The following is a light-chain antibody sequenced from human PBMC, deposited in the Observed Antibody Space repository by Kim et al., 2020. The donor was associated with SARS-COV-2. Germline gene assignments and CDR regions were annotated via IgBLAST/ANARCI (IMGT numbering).Light chain of an antibody. CDR3: AAWDDSLSAWV. CDR1: SSNIGVNS. CDR2: GNS. Sequence: GQRVTISCSGSSSNIGVNSVYWFQQLPGTAPKLLIYGNSHRPSGVPDRFSASKSGTSASLAVSGLRSDDEADFYCAAWDDSLSAWVFGGGTQLTVL. V-gene: IGLV1-47*01. J-gene: IGLJ3*02.